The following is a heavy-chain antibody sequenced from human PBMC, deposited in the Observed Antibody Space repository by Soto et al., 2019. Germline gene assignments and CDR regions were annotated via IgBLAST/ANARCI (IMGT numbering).Heavy chain of an antibody. CDR2: MYHGGRT. V-gene: IGHV4-59*02. Sequence: PSETLSLTCTVSGDSVTNYFWSWMRQPPGKGLEWIGHMYHGGRTNYSTSLKSRVTMSLDSSKNQFSLNLSSVTAADTAVYFCARDRRDGYTRYFEFWGQGSQVTVSS. J-gene: IGHJ4*02. CDR3: ARDRRDGYTRYFEF. D-gene: IGHD5-12*01. CDR1: GDSVTNYF.